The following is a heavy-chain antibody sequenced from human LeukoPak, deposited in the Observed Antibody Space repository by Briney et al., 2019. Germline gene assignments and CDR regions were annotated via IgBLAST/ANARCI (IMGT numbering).Heavy chain of an antibody. J-gene: IGHJ6*03. CDR3: ARGQRLFGYYYYYMDV. CDR2: INHSGST. V-gene: IGHV4-34*01. CDR1: GGSFSGYY. D-gene: IGHD5-12*01. Sequence: SETLSLTCAVYGGSFSGYYWSWIRQPPGKGLEWIGEINHSGSTNYNPSLKSRVTISVDTSKNQFSLNLRSVTAADTAVYYCARGQRLFGYYYYYMDVWGKGSTVTVSS.